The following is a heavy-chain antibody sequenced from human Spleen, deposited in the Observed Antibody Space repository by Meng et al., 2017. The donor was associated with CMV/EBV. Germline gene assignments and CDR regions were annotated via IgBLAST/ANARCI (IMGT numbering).Heavy chain of an antibody. CDR2: IYYSGST. Sequence: GSLRLSCTVSGGSISSYYWSWIRQPPGKGLEWIGYIYYSGSTNYNPSLKSRVTISVDTSKNQFSLKLSSVTAADTAVYYCARADTAMPNRHYYYGMDVWGQGTTVTVSS. D-gene: IGHD5-18*01. J-gene: IGHJ6*02. V-gene: IGHV4-59*08. CDR3: ARADTAMPNRHYYYGMDV. CDR1: GGSISSYY.